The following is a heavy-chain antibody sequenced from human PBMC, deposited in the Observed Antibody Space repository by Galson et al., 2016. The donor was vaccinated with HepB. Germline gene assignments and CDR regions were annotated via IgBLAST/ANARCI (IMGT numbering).Heavy chain of an antibody. Sequence: SLRLSCADSGFTFSTYGMHWVRQAPGEGLEWVAAISFEGNKQHYADSVKGRFTVSRDNSKNTLYLQMNNLRGEDTAVYYCAKGAILFAKKPYYFHYWGQGTLVAVSS. CDR3: AKGAILFAKKPYYFHY. D-gene: IGHD2-21*01. V-gene: IGHV3-30*18. CDR1: GFTFSTYG. CDR2: ISFEGNKQ. J-gene: IGHJ4*02.